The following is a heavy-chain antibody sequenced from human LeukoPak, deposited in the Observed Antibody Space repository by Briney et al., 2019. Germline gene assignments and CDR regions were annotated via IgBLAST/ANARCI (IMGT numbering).Heavy chain of an antibody. CDR2: INPNTGGT. CDR1: GYTFTDYY. CDR3: ARALYTSRSYLATFSPTNFDY. J-gene: IGHJ4*02. Sequence: ASVKVSCKASGYTFTDYYMHRVRQAPGQGLEWMGWINPNTGGTNYAQKFQGRVTMTRDTSISTPYMELSWLRSDDTAVYYCARALYTSRSYLATFSPTNFDYWGQGTLVTVSS. D-gene: IGHD6-13*01. V-gene: IGHV1-2*02.